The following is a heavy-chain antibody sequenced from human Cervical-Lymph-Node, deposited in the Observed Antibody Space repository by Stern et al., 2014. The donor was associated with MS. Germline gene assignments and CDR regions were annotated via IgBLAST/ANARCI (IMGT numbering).Heavy chain of an antibody. J-gene: IGHJ5*02. CDR3: ARGYKFANH. CDR2: ITSSGDIM. CDR1: GFTFSDFY. V-gene: IGHV3-11*01. D-gene: IGHD5-12*01. Sequence: VQLLESGGGLVKPGGSLRLSCTASGFTFSDFYMSWIRQAPGKGLEWVSYITSSGDIMYYADSVKGRFTISRDNAKNSVYLQMNSLRAEDTAMYYCARGYKFANHWGQGTLVTVSS.